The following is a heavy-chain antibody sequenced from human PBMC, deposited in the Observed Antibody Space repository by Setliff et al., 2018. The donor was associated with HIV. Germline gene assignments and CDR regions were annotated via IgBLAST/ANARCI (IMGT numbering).Heavy chain of an antibody. CDR3: ARAAYSGTYLWEPATDL. Sequence: PSETLSLTCTVSGGSISSYFWSWIRQPPGKGLEWIGHVFATGPTNYNPSLGSRITISVDTSNNQFSLTLRSVTAADTAVYYCARAAYSGTYLWEPATDLWGRGSLVTVSS. J-gene: IGHJ2*01. V-gene: IGHV4-4*08. CDR2: VFATGPT. CDR1: GGSISSYF. D-gene: IGHD3-16*01.